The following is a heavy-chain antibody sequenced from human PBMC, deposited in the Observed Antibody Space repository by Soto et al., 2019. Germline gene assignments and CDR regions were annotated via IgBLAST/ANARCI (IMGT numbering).Heavy chain of an antibody. CDR3: AMNSGDPYGGLDP. V-gene: IGHV1-18*04. CDR1: GYTFHNYA. J-gene: IGHJ5*02. D-gene: IGHD2-21*02. Sequence: QVQLLQSGAEVKEPGASVKVSCKASGYTFHNYAISWVRQAPEPGLEWMGWYNPSIVYGQSAKNFQGRVSMTTDTSTNTAYMGLKSLRSDERATYYCAMNSGDPYGGLDPWGQGTLVTVSS. CDR2: YNPSIVYG.